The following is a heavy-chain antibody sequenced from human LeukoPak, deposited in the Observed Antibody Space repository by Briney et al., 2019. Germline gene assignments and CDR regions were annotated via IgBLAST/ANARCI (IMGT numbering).Heavy chain of an antibody. CDR3: ARDHVVPGLVFDH. CDR2: IGIGGSTI. Sequence: GGSLRLSCASSGFTFSDHHMSWIRQAPGKGLEWVSNIGIGGSTIDYADSVKGRFTIYRDDAKNSLYLQMNSLRAEDTAVYYCARDHVVPGLVFDHWGQGTLVSVSS. CDR1: GFTFSDHH. D-gene: IGHD3-10*01. J-gene: IGHJ4*02. V-gene: IGHV3-11*04.